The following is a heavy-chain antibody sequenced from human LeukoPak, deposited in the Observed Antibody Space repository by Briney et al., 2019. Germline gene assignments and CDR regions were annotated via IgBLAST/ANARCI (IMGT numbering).Heavy chain of an antibody. D-gene: IGHD6-13*01. Sequence: ASVKVSCKASGYTFTSYYMHWVRQAPGQGLEWMGIINPSGGSTSYAQKFQGRVTITTDESTSTAYMELSSLRSEDTAVYYCAESAAGTYNWFDPWGQGTLVTVSS. CDR3: AESAAGTYNWFDP. CDR1: GYTFTSYY. CDR2: INPSGGST. V-gene: IGHV1-46*01. J-gene: IGHJ5*02.